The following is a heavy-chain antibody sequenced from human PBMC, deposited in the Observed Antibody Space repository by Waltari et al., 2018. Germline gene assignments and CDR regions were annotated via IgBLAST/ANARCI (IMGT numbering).Heavy chain of an antibody. J-gene: IGHJ4*02. V-gene: IGHV4-38-2*01. CDR2: IYHSGST. Sequence: VQLQESGPGLVKPSETLSLTCAVSGYSISSGYYWGWIRQPPGKGLVWIGSIYHSGSTYYNPSLKSRVTISVDPSKNQFALKLSSVPAADTAVYYCASLSDHDWGQGTLVTVSS. CDR3: ASLSDHD. CDR1: GYSISSGYY.